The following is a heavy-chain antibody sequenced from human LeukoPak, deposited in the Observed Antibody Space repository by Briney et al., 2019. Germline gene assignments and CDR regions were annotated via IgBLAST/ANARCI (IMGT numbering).Heavy chain of an antibody. CDR2: ISSSGGST. V-gene: IGHV3-23*01. D-gene: IGHD6-19*01. CDR1: GFTFSSYA. Sequence: PGGSLRLSCAASGFTFSSYAMSWVRQAPGKGLEWVSAISSSGGSTYYADSVKGRFTISRDNSKNTLYLQMNSLRAEDTAVYYCAKVRRSSGWYRGAFDIWGQGTMVTVSS. J-gene: IGHJ3*02. CDR3: AKVRRSSGWYRGAFDI.